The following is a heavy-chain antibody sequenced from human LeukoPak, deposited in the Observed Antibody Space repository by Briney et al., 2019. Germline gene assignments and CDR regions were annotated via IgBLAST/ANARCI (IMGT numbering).Heavy chain of an antibody. CDR3: ARAGQQLVLGIHFDY. D-gene: IGHD6-13*01. CDR1: GGTFSSYA. V-gene: IGHV1-69*06. CDR2: IIPIFGTA. Sequence: SVKVSCKASGGTFSSYAISWVRQAPGQGLEWMGGIIPIFGTANYAQKFQGRVTITADKSTSRAYMELSSLRSEDTAVYYCARAGQQLVLGIHFDYWGQGTLVTVSS. J-gene: IGHJ4*02.